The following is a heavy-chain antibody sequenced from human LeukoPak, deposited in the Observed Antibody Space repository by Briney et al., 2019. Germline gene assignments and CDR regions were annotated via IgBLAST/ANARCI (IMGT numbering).Heavy chain of an antibody. CDR1: GFPFTSYA. V-gene: IGHV3-30-3*01. CDR2: TSYDGTYK. J-gene: IGHJ4*02. Sequence: GRSLRLSCAASGFPFTSYAIHWVRQAPGKGLEWVAVTSYDGTYKYYADSVEGRFTISRDNSKNTLYLQMTSLRAEDTAVYYCGREVTTYSYFYAVDVWGQGTLVTVSS. D-gene: IGHD4-17*01. CDR3: GREVTTYSYFYAVDV.